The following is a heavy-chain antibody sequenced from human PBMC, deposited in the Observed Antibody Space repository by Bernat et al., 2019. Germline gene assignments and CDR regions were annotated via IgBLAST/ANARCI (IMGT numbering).Heavy chain of an antibody. Sequence: EVQLVESGGGLVQPGGSLRLSCAASGFTFSSYWMHWVRQAPGKGLVWVPRINSDGSSTSYADSVKGRFTISRDNAKNTVYLQMNSLRAEDTAVYYCARDGGNYWGWFDPWGQGTLVTVSS. CDR3: ARDGGNYWGWFDP. D-gene: IGHD1-26*01. CDR2: INSDGSST. V-gene: IGHV3-74*01. CDR1: GFTFSSYW. J-gene: IGHJ5*02.